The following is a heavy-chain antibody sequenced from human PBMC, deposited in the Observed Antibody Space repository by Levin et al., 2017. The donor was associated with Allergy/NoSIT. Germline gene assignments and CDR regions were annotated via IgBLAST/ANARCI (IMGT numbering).Heavy chain of an antibody. CDR3: ARLQCSGGRCSSEFDN. D-gene: IGHD2-15*01. V-gene: IGHV3-7*01. CDR1: GFTFSSYW. CDR2: TKQDGSDK. Sequence: AGGSLRLSCAASGFTFSSYWMSWVRQAPGKGLEWVANTKQDGSDKYYVDSVKGRFTISRDNAKNSLYLQMNSLRVEDTAVYFCARLQCSGGRCSSEFDNWGQGTLVTVSS. J-gene: IGHJ4*02.